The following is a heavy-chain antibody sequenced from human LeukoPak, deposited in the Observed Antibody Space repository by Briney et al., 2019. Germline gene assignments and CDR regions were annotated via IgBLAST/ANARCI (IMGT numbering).Heavy chain of an antibody. J-gene: IGHJ5*02. CDR2: INPNSGGT. Sequence: ASVKVSCKASGYTFTGYYMHWVRQAPGQGLEWMGWINPNSGGTNYAQKFQGRVTMTRDTSISTAYMELSRLRSDDTAVYYCARDPSDSSGWYWFDPWGQGTLVTVTS. V-gene: IGHV1-2*02. CDR1: GYTFTGYY. D-gene: IGHD6-19*01. CDR3: ARDPSDSSGWYWFDP.